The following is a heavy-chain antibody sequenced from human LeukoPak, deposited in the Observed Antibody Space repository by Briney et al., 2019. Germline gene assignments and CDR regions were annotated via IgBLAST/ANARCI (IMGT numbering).Heavy chain of an antibody. CDR2: IYTSGST. CDR1: GGSISSYY. Sequence: SETLSLTCTVSGGSISSYYWSWIRQPAGKGLEWIGRIYTSGSTNYNPSLKSRATTSLDTSKSHLSLRLNSVTAADTAVYYCARVANSGGMYFDYWGQGTLVTVSS. D-gene: IGHD2-15*01. J-gene: IGHJ4*02. CDR3: ARVANSGGMYFDY. V-gene: IGHV4-4*07.